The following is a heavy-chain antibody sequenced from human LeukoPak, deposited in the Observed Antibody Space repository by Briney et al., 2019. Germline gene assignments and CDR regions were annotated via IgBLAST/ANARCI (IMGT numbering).Heavy chain of an antibody. Sequence: ASVKVSCKASGYTFTGYYMHWLRQAPGQGLEWMGRINPNSGGTNYAQKFQGRVTMTRDTSISTAYMELSRLRSDDTAVYYCARDRAAGDFDYWGQGTLVTVSS. CDR2: INPNSGGT. CDR1: GYTFTGYY. D-gene: IGHD6-13*01. J-gene: IGHJ4*02. V-gene: IGHV1-2*06. CDR3: ARDRAAGDFDY.